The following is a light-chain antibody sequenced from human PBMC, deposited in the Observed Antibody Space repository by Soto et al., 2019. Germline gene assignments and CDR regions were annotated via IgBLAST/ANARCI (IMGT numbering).Light chain of an antibody. Sequence: EIVLTQSPGTLSLSPGERATLSCRASQSLSSNYLAWYQQKPGQAPRLLIYGASSRATGIPDRSSGSGSGTDFTLTISRLEPEDFAVFYCHQCDSSPWTFGQGTKVDIK. J-gene: IGKJ1*01. CDR3: HQCDSSPWT. V-gene: IGKV3-20*01. CDR2: GAS. CDR1: QSLSSNY.